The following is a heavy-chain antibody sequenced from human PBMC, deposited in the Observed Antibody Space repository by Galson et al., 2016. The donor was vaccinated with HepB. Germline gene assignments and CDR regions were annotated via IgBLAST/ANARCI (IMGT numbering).Heavy chain of an antibody. J-gene: IGHJ4*02. Sequence: SLRLSCAASGFTFSTYGMHWVRQGPGKGLEWVSVISYDGSHKYYADSVKGRFTISRDISKNTLYLQMNSLRAEDTAVYYCAKNSLRGIAGAADYWGQGTRVTVSS. CDR3: AKNSLRGIAGAADY. CDR2: ISYDGSHK. V-gene: IGHV3-30-3*02. CDR1: GFTFSTYG. D-gene: IGHD1-26*01.